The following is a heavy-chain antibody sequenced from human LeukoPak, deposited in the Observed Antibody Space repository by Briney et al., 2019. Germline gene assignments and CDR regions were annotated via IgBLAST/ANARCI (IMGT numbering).Heavy chain of an antibody. V-gene: IGHV4-34*01. D-gene: IGHD3-22*01. CDR2: INHSGST. J-gene: IGHJ4*02. CDR3: ARDGPLSYYYDSSGFFFDY. Sequence: SETLSLTCAVYGGSFSGYYWSWIRQPPGKGLEWIGEINHSGSTNYNPSLKSRVTISVDTSKNQFSLRLSSVTAADTAVYYCARDGPLSYYYDSSGFFFDYWGQGTLVTVSS. CDR1: GGSFSGYY.